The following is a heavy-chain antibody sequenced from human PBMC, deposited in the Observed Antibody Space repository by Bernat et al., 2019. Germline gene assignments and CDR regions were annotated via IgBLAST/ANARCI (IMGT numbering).Heavy chain of an antibody. D-gene: IGHD4-17*01. CDR1: GGSISSYY. CDR3: ARYTTVPYYFDY. CDR2: IYYSGST. J-gene: IGHJ4*02. V-gene: IGHV4-59*08. Sequence: QVQLQESGPGLVKPSETLSLTCTVSGGSISSYYWSWIRQPPGKGLEWIGYIYYSGSTNYNPSLKSRVTISVDTSKNQFSLKLSSVTAADTAVYYCARYTTVPYYFDYWGQGTLVTVSS.